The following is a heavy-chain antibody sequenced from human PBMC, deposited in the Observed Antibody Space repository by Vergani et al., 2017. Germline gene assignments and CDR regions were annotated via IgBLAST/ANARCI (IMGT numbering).Heavy chain of an antibody. D-gene: IGHD2-21*01. CDR2: ISGSGGST. V-gene: IGHV3-23*01. J-gene: IGHJ6*03. CDR3: ARDLAGSDYYYMDV. Sequence: EVQLLESGGNLIQPGGSLRLSCGASGFTFSSYAMSWVRQAPGKGLEWVSAISGSGGSTYYADSVKGRFTISRDNSKNTLYLQMNSLRAEDTAVYYCARDLAGSDYYYMDVWGKGTTVTVSS. CDR1: GFTFSSYA.